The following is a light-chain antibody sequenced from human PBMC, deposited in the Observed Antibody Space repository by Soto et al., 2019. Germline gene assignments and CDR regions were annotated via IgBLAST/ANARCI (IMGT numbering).Light chain of an antibody. Sequence: EIVLTQSPGTLSLSPGERATLSCRASQSVSSNYLAWYQQKPGQAPRLLIYGASSRATGIPDRFSGSGSGTDFTLTISRLEPEDLAVYYCQQYETSPLTFGGGTKVEIK. J-gene: IGKJ4*01. CDR1: QSVSSNY. CDR3: QQYETSPLT. CDR2: GAS. V-gene: IGKV3-20*01.